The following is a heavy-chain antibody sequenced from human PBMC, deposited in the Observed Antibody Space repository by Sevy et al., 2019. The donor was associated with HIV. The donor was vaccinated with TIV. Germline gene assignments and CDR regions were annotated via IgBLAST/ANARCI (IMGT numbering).Heavy chain of an antibody. Sequence: GGSLRLSCGASGFNFGSCAMNWVRQAPGKGLEWVSTVSDGGGTTYYADSVRGRFTISRDNSKNTVTLQMNSLRDGDTAIYYCAKDRMGYNRITDYWGQGILVTVSS. CDR2: VSDGGGTT. V-gene: IGHV3-23*01. CDR1: GFNFGSCA. D-gene: IGHD6-13*01. J-gene: IGHJ4*02. CDR3: AKDRMGYNRITDY.